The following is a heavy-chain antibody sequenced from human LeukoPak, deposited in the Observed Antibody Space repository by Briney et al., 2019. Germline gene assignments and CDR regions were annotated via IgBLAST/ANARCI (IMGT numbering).Heavy chain of an antibody. CDR1: GGSISSYY. V-gene: IGHV4-59*01. J-gene: IGHJ4*02. CDR3: AREGRSRWGDYFDY. CDR2: IYYSGST. D-gene: IGHD3-16*01. Sequence: PSETLSLTCTVSGGSISSYYWSWIRQPPGKGLEWIGYIYYSGSTNYNPSLKSRVTISVDTSKNQFSLKLSSVTAADTAVYYCAREGRSRWGDYFDYWGQGTLVTVSS.